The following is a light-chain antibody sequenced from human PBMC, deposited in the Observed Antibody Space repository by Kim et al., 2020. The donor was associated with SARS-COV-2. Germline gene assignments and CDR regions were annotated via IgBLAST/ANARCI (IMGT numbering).Light chain of an antibody. CDR1: QTVSSDY. CDR3: QQYASLPRT. V-gene: IGKV3-20*01. CDR2: DTS. Sequence: SPGESPTLPSRASQTVSSDYVVWYQQKPGQSPRLLIYDTSTRATGIPDRFSGRGSGTNFTLTIGRLEPEDSAIYYCQQYASLPRTFGQGTKVDIK. J-gene: IGKJ1*01.